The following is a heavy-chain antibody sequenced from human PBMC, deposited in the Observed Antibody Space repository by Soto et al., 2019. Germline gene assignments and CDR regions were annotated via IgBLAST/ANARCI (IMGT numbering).Heavy chain of an antibody. Sequence: GESLRIWWKGAGYSFASYGSGWVRQMPGKGLEWMGIIYPGDSDTRYSPSFQGQVTISADKSISTAYLQWSSLKASDTAMYYCARHYCSSTSCYPVYYYYSGMDVWGQATTVTVSS. V-gene: IGHV5-51*01. CDR2: IYPGDSDT. CDR3: ARHYCSSTSCYPVYYYYSGMDV. CDR1: GYSFASYG. D-gene: IGHD2-2*01. J-gene: IGHJ6*02.